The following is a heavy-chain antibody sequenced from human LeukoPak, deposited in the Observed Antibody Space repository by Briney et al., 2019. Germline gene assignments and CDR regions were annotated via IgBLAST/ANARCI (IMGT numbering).Heavy chain of an antibody. CDR3: ARVGSGYDFLDY. V-gene: IGHV3-21*01. Sequence: GGSLRLSCAASGFTFSSYSMNWVRQAPGKGLEWVSSISSSGSYIYYADSVKGRFTISRDNAKNSLYLQMNSLRAEDTAVYYCARVGSGYDFLDYWGQGTLVTVSS. CDR1: GFTFSSYS. D-gene: IGHD5-12*01. CDR2: ISSSGSYI. J-gene: IGHJ4*02.